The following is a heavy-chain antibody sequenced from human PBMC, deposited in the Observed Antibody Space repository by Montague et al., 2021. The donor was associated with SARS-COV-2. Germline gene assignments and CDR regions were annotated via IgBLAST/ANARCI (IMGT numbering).Heavy chain of an antibody. J-gene: IGHJ4*02. D-gene: IGHD2-21*02. CDR3: AGLLPDGTVVATDIPFDS. Sequence: SETLSLTCAVYGGSFSGYYWSWIRQPPGKGLELIGSIHYIGNTYYNPSLESRVTISVDTSENQFSLKLRSVIAADTAVHYCAGLLPDGTVVATDIPFDSWGQGTLVTVSS. CDR2: IHYIGNT. V-gene: IGHV4-34*01. CDR1: GGSFSGYY.